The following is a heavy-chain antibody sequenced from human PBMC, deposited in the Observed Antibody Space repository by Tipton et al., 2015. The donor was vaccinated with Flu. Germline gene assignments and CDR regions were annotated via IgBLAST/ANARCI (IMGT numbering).Heavy chain of an antibody. J-gene: IGHJ4*02. V-gene: IGHV4-59*02. D-gene: IGHD2-2*01. CDR3: ARDPSLGMPDYFDY. Sequence: TLSLTCTVSGGFASSYYWNWVRQVPGKGLEWIGYIYNNQYTKYNSSLKSRVTVSVDPSMSQFSLRLTSVTAADTALYYCARDPSLGMPDYFDYWGQGILVTASS. CDR1: GGFASSYY. CDR2: IYNNQYT.